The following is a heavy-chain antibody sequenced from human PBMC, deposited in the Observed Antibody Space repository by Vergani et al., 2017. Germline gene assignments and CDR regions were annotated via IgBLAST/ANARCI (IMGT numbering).Heavy chain of an antibody. CDR3: VRDRPLEFDRDY. V-gene: IGHV3-30-3*01. CDR2: ISHDGTNR. D-gene: IGHD1-1*01. CDR1: GFTFSGYS. Sequence: VQLVESGGGLVQPGRSLRLSCAASGFTFSGYSMFWVRQSPGQGLEWVTLISHDGTNRHYADSVVGRFTISRDNSKRTVYLQMNNLRPDDTALYYCVRDRPLEFDRDYWGQGTLVTVSS. J-gene: IGHJ4*02.